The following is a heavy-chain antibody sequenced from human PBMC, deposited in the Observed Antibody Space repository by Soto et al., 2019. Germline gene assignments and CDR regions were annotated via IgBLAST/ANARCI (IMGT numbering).Heavy chain of an antibody. CDR1: GGTLSSYT. CDR3: AREGASRKLSNYYYYYMDV. J-gene: IGHJ6*03. Sequence: SVKVSCKASGGTLSSYTISWVRQAPGQGLEWMGRIIPILGIANYAQKFQGRVTITADKFTSTAYMELSSLRSEDTAVYYCAREGASRKLSNYYYYYMDVWGKGTTVTVSS. V-gene: IGHV1-69*04. D-gene: IGHD3-16*01. CDR2: IIPILGIA.